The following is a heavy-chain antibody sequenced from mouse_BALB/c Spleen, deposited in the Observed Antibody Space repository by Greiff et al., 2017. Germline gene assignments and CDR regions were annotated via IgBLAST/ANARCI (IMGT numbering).Heavy chain of an antibody. D-gene: IGHD1-1*01. CDR2: IWAGGST. CDR1: GFSLTSYG. J-gene: IGHJ3*01. V-gene: IGHV2-9*02. Sequence: QVKLKESGPGLVAPSQSLSITCTVSGFSLTSYGVHWVRQPPGKGLEWLGVIWAGGSTNYNSALMSRLSISKDNSKSQVFLKMNSLQTDDTAMYYCASDGSSQFAYWGQGTLVTVSA. CDR3: ASDGSSQFAY.